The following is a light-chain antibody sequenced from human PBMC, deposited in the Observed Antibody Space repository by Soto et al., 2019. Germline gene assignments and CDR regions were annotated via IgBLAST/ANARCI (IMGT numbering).Light chain of an antibody. CDR3: QQYNNWPPLT. CDR1: QSVSSN. Sequence: EIVMTQSPATLSVSPGERATPSCRASQSVSSNLAGYHQKPGQVPRLLIYGASTRATGIPARFSGSGSGTEFTLTISSLQSEDFAVYYCQQYNNWPPLTFGGGTKVEIK. J-gene: IGKJ4*01. CDR2: GAS. V-gene: IGKV3-15*01.